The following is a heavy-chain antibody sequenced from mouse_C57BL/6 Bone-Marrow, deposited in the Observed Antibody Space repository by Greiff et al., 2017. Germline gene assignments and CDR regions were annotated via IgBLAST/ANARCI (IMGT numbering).Heavy chain of an antibody. CDR1: GYTFTSYT. J-gene: IGHJ1*03. CDR3: ARWLLRWDFDV. V-gene: IGHV1-4*01. Sequence: VQLQQSGAELARPGASVKMSCKASGYTFTSYTMHWVKQRPGQGLEWIGYINPSSGYTKYNQKFKDKATLTADKSSSTAYMQLSSLTSEDSAVYYCARWLLRWDFDVWGTGTTVTVSS. CDR2: INPSSGYT. D-gene: IGHD2-3*01.